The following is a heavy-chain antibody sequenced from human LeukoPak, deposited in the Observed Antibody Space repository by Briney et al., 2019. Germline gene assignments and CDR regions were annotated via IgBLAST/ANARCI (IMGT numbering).Heavy chain of an antibody. V-gene: IGHV3-11*04. CDR1: RFTFSDYY. J-gene: IGHJ3*02. CDR2: ISSSGNTI. D-gene: IGHD3-9*01. Sequence: GGSLRLSCAASRFTFSDYYMSWIRQAPGKGLEWVSYISSSGNTIYYADSVKGRFTISRDNAKSSLYLQMNSLRAEDTAVYYCARDTNYDILVGYAFDIWGQGTMVTVSS. CDR3: ARDTNYDILVGYAFDI.